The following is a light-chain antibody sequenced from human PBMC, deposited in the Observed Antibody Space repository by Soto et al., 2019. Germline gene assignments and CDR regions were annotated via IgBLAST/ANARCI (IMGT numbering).Light chain of an antibody. J-gene: IGKJ3*01. CDR1: QSIFHSSNNKNF. V-gene: IGKV4-1*01. CDR2: WAS. CDR3: QQYLHAPFP. Sequence: DTVLTQSPDSLAVSLGERATINCKASQSIFHSSNNKNFLAWYQQKPGQPPKLLIVWASARESGVPDRFSGSESGKEFTLTISSLQAEDVGVYYCQQYLHAPFPFGPGT.